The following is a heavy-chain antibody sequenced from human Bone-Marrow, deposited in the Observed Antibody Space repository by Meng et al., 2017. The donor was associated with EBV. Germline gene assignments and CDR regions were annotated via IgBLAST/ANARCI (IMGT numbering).Heavy chain of an antibody. J-gene: IGHJ4*02. V-gene: IGHV1-69*06. CDR3: ARGDSSGYYYFDY. D-gene: IGHD3-22*01. Sequence: LVQAGGGGQEPGSSVKFSCKASAGTFSSYAISWVRQAPGQGLEWMGGIIPIFGTANYEQKFQGRVTITADKSTSTAYMELSSLRSEDTAVYYCARGDSSGYYYFDYWGQGTLVTVSS. CDR1: AGTFSSYA. CDR2: IIPIFGTA.